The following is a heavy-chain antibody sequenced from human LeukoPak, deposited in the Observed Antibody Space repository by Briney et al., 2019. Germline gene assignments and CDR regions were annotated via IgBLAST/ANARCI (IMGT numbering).Heavy chain of an antibody. CDR2: IYNGRNT. V-gene: IGHV4-59*08. J-gene: IGHJ4*02. D-gene: IGHD6-19*01. CDR3: AQTTGWPGFDF. Sequence: SETLSLTCSASGASTSSRYWSWIRQSPGRTLEWIGHIYNGRNTKYNPSLTSRVTISVDTSKSQFSLSLTSVTAADTAIYYCAQTTGWPGFDFWGPGALVTVSS. CDR1: GASTSSRY.